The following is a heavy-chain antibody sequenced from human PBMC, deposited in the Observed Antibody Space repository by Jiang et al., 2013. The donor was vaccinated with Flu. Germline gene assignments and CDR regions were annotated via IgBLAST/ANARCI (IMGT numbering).Heavy chain of an antibody. D-gene: IGHD4-23*01. CDR1: GYSFTSYR. Sequence: PGESLKISCKGSGYSFTSYRIGWVRQMPGKGLEWMGIIYPGDSDTRYSPSFQGQVTISADKSISTAYLQWSSLKASDTAMYYCASSVVTDYYYYGMDVWGQGTTVTVSS. V-gene: IGHV5-51*01. CDR3: ASSVVTDYYYYGMDV. J-gene: IGHJ6*02. CDR2: IYPGDSDT.